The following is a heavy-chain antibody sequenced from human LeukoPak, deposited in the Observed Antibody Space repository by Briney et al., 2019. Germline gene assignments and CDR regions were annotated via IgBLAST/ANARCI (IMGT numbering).Heavy chain of an antibody. CDR3: ARDKIVGATNFDY. J-gene: IGHJ4*02. CDR1: GFSFSNYW. V-gene: IGHV3-7*03. Sequence: GGSLRLSCAASGFSFSNYWMSWVRQVPGKGLEWVANIKQDGSVKYCVDSVKGRFTISRDNAKNSLYLQMNSLRAEDTAIYYCARDKIVGATNFDYWGQGTLVTVSS. D-gene: IGHD1-26*01. CDR2: IKQDGSVK.